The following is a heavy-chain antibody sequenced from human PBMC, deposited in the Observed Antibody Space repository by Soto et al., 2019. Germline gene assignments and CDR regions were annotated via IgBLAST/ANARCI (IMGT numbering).Heavy chain of an antibody. CDR1: GFTFGRYA. D-gene: IGHD2-15*01. V-gene: IGHV3-23*01. CDR2: IGGNGVTT. J-gene: IGHJ4*02. CDR3: AKSPRFCSGGGCFYYFDY. Sequence: TGGSLRLSCAPSGFTFGRYAWSWVRQAPGKGLDWVSTIGGNGVTTFYADSVKGRFTISRDVSKNTVFLQMSSLRGEDTAVYYCAKSPRFCSGGGCFYYFDYWGQGTLVTVSS.